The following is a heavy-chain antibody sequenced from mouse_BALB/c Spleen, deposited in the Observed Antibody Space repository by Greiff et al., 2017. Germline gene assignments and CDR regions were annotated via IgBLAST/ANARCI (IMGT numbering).Heavy chain of an antibody. Sequence: QVQLQQSGAELVKPGASVKLSCKASGYTFTSYWMHWVKQRPGQGLEWIGEINPSNGRTNYNEKFKSKATLTVDKSSSTAYMQLSSLTSEDSAVYYCARGGENYAMDYWGQGTSVTVSS. CDR3: ARGGENYAMDY. CDR1: GYTFTSYW. D-gene: IGHD2-13*01. V-gene: IGHV1S81*02. CDR2: INPSNGRT. J-gene: IGHJ4*01.